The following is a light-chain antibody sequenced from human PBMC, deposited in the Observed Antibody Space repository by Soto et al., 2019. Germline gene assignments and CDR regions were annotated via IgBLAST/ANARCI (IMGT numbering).Light chain of an antibody. Sequence: QSVLSQPPSVSGAPGQRVTISCTWSSSNIGAGYDVHWYQQLPGTAPKLVIYGNINRPSGVPDRFSGSKYGTSASLAITGIQAEDEADYYCQYYDSSLSGYVFGTGTKVTVL. J-gene: IGLJ1*01. V-gene: IGLV1-40*01. CDR1: SSNIGAGYD. CDR3: QYYDSSLSGYV. CDR2: GNI.